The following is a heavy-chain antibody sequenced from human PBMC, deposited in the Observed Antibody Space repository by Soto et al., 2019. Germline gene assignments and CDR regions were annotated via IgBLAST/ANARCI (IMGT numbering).Heavy chain of an antibody. Sequence: GGSLRLSCAASGFTFISYEMNWVRQAPGKGLEWVSYISSSGSTIYYADSVKGRFTISRDNAKNSLYLQMNSLRAEDTAVYYCAREGIVATKFDPWGQGTLVTVSS. CDR1: GFTFISYE. J-gene: IGHJ5*02. D-gene: IGHD5-12*01. V-gene: IGHV3-48*03. CDR3: AREGIVATKFDP. CDR2: ISSSGSTI.